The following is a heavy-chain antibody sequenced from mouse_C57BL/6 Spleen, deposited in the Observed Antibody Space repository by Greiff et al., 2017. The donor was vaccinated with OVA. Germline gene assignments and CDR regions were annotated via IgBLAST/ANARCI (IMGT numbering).Heavy chain of an antibody. J-gene: IGHJ3*01. CDR3: ARIDYGNYLFAY. CDR2: IYWDDDK. V-gene: IGHV8-12*01. D-gene: IGHD2-1*01. Sequence: QVTLKESGPGILQSSQTLSLTCSFSGFSLSASGMGVSWIRQPSGKGLEWLAHIYWDDDKRYNPSLKSRLTISKDTSRNQVFLKITSVDTADTATYYCARIDYGNYLFAYWGQGTLVTVSA. CDR1: GFSLSASGMG.